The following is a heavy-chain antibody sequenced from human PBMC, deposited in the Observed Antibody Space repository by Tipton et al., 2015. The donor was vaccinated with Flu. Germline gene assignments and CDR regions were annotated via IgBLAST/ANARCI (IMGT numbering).Heavy chain of an antibody. CDR1: GFTFNNYA. D-gene: IGHD3-16*01. J-gene: IGHJ4*02. V-gene: IGHV3-23*01. Sequence: SLRLSCAASGFTFNNYAFNWVRQAPGKGLEWVSRITDSGDNTYYADSVKGRFTISRDNSKNTLYLQMNSLRAEGTAVYYRAKVGCGSYGGRRIDYWGQGSLVSVSS. CDR3: AKVGCGSYGGRRIDY. CDR2: ITDSGDNT.